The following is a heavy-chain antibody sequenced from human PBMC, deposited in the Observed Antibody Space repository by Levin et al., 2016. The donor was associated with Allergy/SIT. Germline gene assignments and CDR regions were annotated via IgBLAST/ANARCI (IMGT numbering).Heavy chain of an antibody. J-gene: IGHJ6*02. D-gene: IGHD6-13*01. CDR3: ARIAAAGTLYYYYGMDV. CDR1: GFTFSNAW. CDR2: ISSSSSYI. Sequence: GGSLRLSCTVSGFTFSNAWMSWVRQAPGKGLEWVSSISSSSSYIYYADSVKGRFTISRDNAKNSLYLQMNSLRAEDTAVYYCARIAAAGTLYYYYGMDVWGQGTTVTVSS. V-gene: IGHV3-21*01.